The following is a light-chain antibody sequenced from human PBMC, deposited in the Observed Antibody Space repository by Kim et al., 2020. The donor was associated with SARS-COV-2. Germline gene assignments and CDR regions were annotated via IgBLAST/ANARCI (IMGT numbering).Light chain of an antibody. CDR1: SSDVGSNNS. J-gene: IGLJ3*02. CDR3: RSYGTSTIWG. Sequence: GQSVTLSCTGTSSDVGSNNSIAWDRRPRRTATQIMYDEVRRRPSGVPDRFSGSKCDNTASLTISGHQAEDEADYYCRSYGTSTIWGSGGGTQLTVL. V-gene: IGLV2-18*02. CDR2: EVR.